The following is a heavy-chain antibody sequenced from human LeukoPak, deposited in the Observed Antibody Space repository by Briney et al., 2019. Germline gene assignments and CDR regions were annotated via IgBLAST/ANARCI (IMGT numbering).Heavy chain of an antibody. CDR2: ISDSGGST. CDR3: AKDRGRSYFDY. Sequence: GGSLRLSCAASGFTFTSYAMSWVRQAPGKGLEWVSAISDSGGSTYYADSVKGRFTISRDNSKNTLYLQMNSLRAEDTAVYYCAKDRGRSYFDYWGQGTLVTVSS. CDR1: GFTFTSYA. V-gene: IGHV3-23*01. D-gene: IGHD3/OR15-3a*01. J-gene: IGHJ4*02.